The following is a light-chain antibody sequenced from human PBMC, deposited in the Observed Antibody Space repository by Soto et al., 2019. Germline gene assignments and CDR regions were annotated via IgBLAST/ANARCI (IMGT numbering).Light chain of an antibody. CDR1: QSISSY. CDR2: GAS. CDR3: QQYGSTPRVT. J-gene: IGKJ2*01. V-gene: IGKV3-20*01. Sequence: EIVLTQSPDTLSLSPGERATLSCRASQSISSYLAWYQQKPGQAPRLLIYGASSRATGIPDRFSGSGSGTDFTLAISRLEPGDSAVYFCQQYGSTPRVTFGQGTKLEIK.